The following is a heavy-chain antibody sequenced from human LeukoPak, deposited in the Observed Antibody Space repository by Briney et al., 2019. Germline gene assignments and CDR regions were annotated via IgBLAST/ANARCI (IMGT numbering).Heavy chain of an antibody. Sequence: SETLSLTCTVSGGSISSSSYYWGWIRQPPGKGLEWIGEINHSGSTNYNPSLKSRVTISVDTSKNQFSLKLSSVTAADTAVYYCARQRSGSKSGSYKYYFDYWGQGTLVTVSS. CDR1: GGSISSSSYY. CDR3: ARQRSGSKSGSYKYYFDY. V-gene: IGHV4-39*01. D-gene: IGHD1-26*01. J-gene: IGHJ4*02. CDR2: INHSGST.